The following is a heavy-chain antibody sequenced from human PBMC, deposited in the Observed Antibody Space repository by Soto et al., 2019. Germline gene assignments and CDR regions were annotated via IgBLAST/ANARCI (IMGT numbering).Heavy chain of an antibody. CDR1: GFTFSSYW. J-gene: IGHJ6*02. D-gene: IGHD2-2*01. V-gene: IGHV3-7*01. CDR3: ASSYVGVVPATIMDV. Sequence: GGSLRLSCEASGFTFSSYWMSWVRQAPGKGLEWVANVRQDGSQKYLVDSVKGRFTISRDNARNSLYLQMNSLRAEDTAVYYCASSYVGVVPATIMDVWGQGTTVTVSS. CDR2: VRQDGSQK.